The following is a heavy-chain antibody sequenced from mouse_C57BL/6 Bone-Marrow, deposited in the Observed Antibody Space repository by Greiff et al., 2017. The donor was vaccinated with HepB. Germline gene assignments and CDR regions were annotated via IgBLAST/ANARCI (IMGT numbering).Heavy chain of an antibody. CDR3: AYYDYGYFDY. J-gene: IGHJ2*01. Sequence: QVQLKESGAELVRPGASVKLSCKASGYTFTDYYINWVKQRPGQGLEWIARIYPGSGNTYYNEKFKGKATLTAEKSSSTAYMQLSSLTSEDSAVYFCAYYDYGYFDYWGQGTTLTVSS. CDR1: GYTFTDYY. V-gene: IGHV1-76*01. CDR2: IYPGSGNT. D-gene: IGHD2-4*01.